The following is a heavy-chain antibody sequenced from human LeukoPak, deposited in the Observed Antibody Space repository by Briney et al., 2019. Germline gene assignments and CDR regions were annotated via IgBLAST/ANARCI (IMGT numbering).Heavy chain of an antibody. V-gene: IGHV1-3*01. CDR1: GYTFTTYA. Sequence: ASVTVSCKASGYTFTTYAMHWVRQAPGQRFEWMGWINAGNGNTKYSQKFQARVTITRDTSASTAYMELSSLRSEDTAVYYCAREGFRTAAPGNWFDPWGQGTLVTVSS. CDR3: AREGFRTAAPGNWFDP. J-gene: IGHJ5*02. CDR2: INAGNGNT. D-gene: IGHD6-13*01.